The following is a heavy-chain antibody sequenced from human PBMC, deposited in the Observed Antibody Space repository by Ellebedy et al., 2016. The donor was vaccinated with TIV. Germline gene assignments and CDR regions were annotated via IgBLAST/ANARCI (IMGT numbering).Heavy chain of an antibody. V-gene: IGHV4-31*03. Sequence: MPSETLSLTCTVSGGSISSGGHYWTWIRQHPGKGLEWIGYIYDSGNPYYNPSLKSRLTISVDRSKNQFSLRLNSVTAADTAVYYCAGGSPARPLDNWGQGTLVTVSS. CDR2: IYDSGNP. J-gene: IGHJ4*02. D-gene: IGHD2-2*01. CDR1: GGSISSGGHY. CDR3: AGGSPARPLDN.